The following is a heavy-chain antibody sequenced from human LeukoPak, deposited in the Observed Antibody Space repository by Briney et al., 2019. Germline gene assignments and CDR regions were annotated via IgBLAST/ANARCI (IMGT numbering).Heavy chain of an antibody. CDR2: ISTSGSTI. D-gene: IGHD3-22*01. J-gene: IGHJ4*02. V-gene: IGHV3-48*03. CDR3: AREDSSFDY. Sequence: GGSLRLSCAASGFTFSNYEMNWVRQAPGKGLEWVSYISTSGSTIYYADSVKGRFTISRDNAKNSLYLQMNSLRAGDTAVYYCAREDSSFDYWGQGTLVTVSS. CDR1: GFTFSNYE.